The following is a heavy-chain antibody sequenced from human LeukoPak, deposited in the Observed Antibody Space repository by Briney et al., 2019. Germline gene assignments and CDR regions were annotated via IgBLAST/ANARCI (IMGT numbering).Heavy chain of an antibody. CDR3: AKCRVSSSGSADY. CDR1: GYTFTGYY. Sequence: ASVKVSCKASGYTFTGYYMHWVRQAPGQGLEWMGKINPSGGSTTYAQKFQGRVTMTRDTSTSTVYMELSSLRSEDTAVYYCAKCRVSSSGSADYWGQGTLVTVSS. D-gene: IGHD6-19*01. CDR2: INPSGGST. J-gene: IGHJ4*02. V-gene: IGHV1-46*01.